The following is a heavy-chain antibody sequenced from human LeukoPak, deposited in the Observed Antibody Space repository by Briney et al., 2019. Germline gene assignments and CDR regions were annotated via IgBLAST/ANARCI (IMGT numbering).Heavy chain of an antibody. J-gene: IGHJ3*02. CDR3: ARGLTLYDAFDI. CDR1: GGSISSYY. Sequence: PSETLSLTCTVSGGSISSYYWSWIRQPAGKGLEWIGYIYYSGSTNYNPSLKSRVTISVDTSKNQFSLKLSSVTAADTAVYYCARGLTLYDAFDIWGQGTTVTVSS. CDR2: IYYSGST. V-gene: IGHV4-59*08.